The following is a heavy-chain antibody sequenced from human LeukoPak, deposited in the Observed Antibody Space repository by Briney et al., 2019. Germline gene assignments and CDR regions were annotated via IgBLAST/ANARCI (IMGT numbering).Heavy chain of an antibody. CDR1: GFTVSGNY. CDR2: IYSGGST. D-gene: IGHD5/OR15-5a*01. CDR3: ARGFYDGVNWFDP. J-gene: IGHJ5*02. V-gene: IGHV3-53*01. Sequence: GGSLRLSCAASGFTVSGNYMSWVRQAPGKGLEWVSVIYSGGSTYYADSVKGRFTISRDNSKNTVYLQMNSLRAEDTAVYYCARGFYDGVNWFDPWGQGTLVTVSS.